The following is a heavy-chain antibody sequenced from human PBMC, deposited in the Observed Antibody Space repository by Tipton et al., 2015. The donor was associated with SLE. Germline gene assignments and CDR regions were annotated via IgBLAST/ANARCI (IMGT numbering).Heavy chain of an antibody. D-gene: IGHD1-20*01. V-gene: IGHV4-39*01. CDR1: GGSISSSSYY. Sequence: TLSLTCTVSGGSISSSSYYWGWIRQSPGKGLEWIGSVYYSGSTYYSPSLKSRVTTSVDTSKNPFSLELTSVTAADTAVYYCARKTYNWNPNAFDIWGQGTVVTVSP. CDR3: ARKTYNWNPNAFDI. J-gene: IGHJ3*02. CDR2: VYYSGST.